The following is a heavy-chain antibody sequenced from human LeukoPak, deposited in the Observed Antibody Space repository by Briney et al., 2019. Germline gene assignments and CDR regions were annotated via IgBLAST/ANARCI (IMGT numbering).Heavy chain of an antibody. V-gene: IGHV3-30*02. CDR3: ARDYFGSPSALDY. Sequence: GGSLRLSCAASGFTFSTYGIHWVRQAPGKGLEWVAFIRYDGSKYYADSVKGRFTISRDNAKNSLYLQMNSLRAEDTALYYCARDYFGSPSALDYWGQGTLVTVSS. J-gene: IGHJ4*02. CDR2: IRYDGSK. CDR1: GFTFSTYG. D-gene: IGHD1-26*01.